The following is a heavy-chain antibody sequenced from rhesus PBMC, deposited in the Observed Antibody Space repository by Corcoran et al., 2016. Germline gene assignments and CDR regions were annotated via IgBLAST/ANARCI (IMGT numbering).Heavy chain of an antibody. CDR2: IYGSGGST. V-gene: IGHV4-93*02. CDR1: GGSISSSNW. J-gene: IGHJ2*01. CDR3: ARLNYGWYFDL. D-gene: IGHD3-9*01. Sequence: QVQLQESGPAVVKPSETLSLTCAFSGGSISSSNWWSCMRQSPGKGFEWIGGIYGSGGSTEYNPSLQRVVTISIYTAKTQFSLKLSSVTAADMAVYYCARLNYGWYFDLLGPGTPITITS.